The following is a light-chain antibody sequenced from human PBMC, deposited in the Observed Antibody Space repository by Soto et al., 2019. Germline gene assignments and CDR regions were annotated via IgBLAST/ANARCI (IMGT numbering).Light chain of an antibody. CDR2: SAS. Sequence: EIVLTQSPGTLSLSPGERGTLSCRASQNLGTLYLAWFQQKSGQAPRLLIYSASRRATGIPDRFTGSGSGTDFTLTINSLQSEDFAVYYCQRYNNWPLTFGGGTKVDIK. CDR3: QRYNNWPLT. V-gene: IGKV3-20*01. CDR1: QNLGTLY. J-gene: IGKJ4*01.